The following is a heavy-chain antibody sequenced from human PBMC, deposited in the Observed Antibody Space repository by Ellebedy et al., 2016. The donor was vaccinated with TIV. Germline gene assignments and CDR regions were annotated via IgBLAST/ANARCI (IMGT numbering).Heavy chain of an antibody. V-gene: IGHV3-7*04. Sequence: GGSLRLSXAASGFTFSSFWMSWVRQAPGKGLEWVANIKQDGDEKYYVDSVKGRFTISRDNAKNSLYLQLNSLRAEDTAVYYCARDGSAFDIWGQGTMVTVSS. J-gene: IGHJ3*02. CDR3: ARDGSAFDI. CDR2: IKQDGDEK. CDR1: GFTFSSFW.